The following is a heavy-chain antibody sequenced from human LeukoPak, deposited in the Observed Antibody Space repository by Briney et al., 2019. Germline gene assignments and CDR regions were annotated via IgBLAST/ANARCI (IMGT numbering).Heavy chain of an antibody. CDR1: GGSISSSNW. D-gene: IGHD5-18*01. CDR3: ARGGKWIHDY. Sequence: PSETLSLTCAVSGGSISSSNWWSWVRPPPGKGLEWIGEIYHSGSTYYNPSLKSRVTISVDTSKNQFSLKLSSVTAADTAVYYCARGGKWIHDYWGQGTLVTVSS. CDR2: IYHSGST. V-gene: IGHV4-4*02. J-gene: IGHJ4*02.